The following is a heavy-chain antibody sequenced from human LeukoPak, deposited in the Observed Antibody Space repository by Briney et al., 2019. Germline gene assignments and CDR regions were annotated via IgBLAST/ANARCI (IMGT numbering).Heavy chain of an antibody. Sequence: GASVKVSCKASGYTFTSYDINWVRQATGQGLEWMGWMNPNSGNTGYAQKFQGRVTMTRNTSISTAYMELSSLRSEDTAVYYCARRVRTYYYYGMDVWRQGTTVTVSS. CDR2: MNPNSGNT. D-gene: IGHD3-10*02. J-gene: IGHJ6*02. CDR3: ARRVRTYYYYGMDV. V-gene: IGHV1-8*01. CDR1: GYTFTSYD.